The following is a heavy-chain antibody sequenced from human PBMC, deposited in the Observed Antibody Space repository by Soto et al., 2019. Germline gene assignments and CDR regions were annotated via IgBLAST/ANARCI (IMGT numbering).Heavy chain of an antibody. CDR1: GGSISSYY. D-gene: IGHD5-12*01. J-gene: IGHJ5*01. Sequence: PSETLYLTCTVSGGSISSYYWSWIRQPPGKGLEWIGYIYYSGSTNYNPSLKSRVTISVDTSKNQFSLKLSSVTAADTAVYYCARAPPHGSFDFWGQGTLVSVFS. V-gene: IGHV4-59*01. CDR2: IYYSGST. CDR3: ARAPPHGSFDF.